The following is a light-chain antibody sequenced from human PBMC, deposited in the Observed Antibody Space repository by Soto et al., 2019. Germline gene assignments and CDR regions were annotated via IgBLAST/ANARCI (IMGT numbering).Light chain of an antibody. CDR2: NNN. CDR1: SSNIGSNA. V-gene: IGLV1-44*01. J-gene: IGLJ3*02. Sequence: QSVVTQPPSASGTPGQRVTISCSGRSSNIGSNAVNWYQQFPGMAPKVLIYNNNDRPSGVPDRFSGSKSGTSASLAISGLQSEDEADYYCATWDDGLNGWVFGGGTKLTVL. CDR3: ATWDDGLNGWV.